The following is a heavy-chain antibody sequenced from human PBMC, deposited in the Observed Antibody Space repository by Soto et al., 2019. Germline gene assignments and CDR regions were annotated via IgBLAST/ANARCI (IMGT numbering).Heavy chain of an antibody. J-gene: IGHJ5*02. CDR2: ISAYNGNT. V-gene: IGHV1-18*01. Sequence: QVQLVQSGAEVKKPGASVKVSCKASGYTFTNYGISWVRQAPGQGLEWMGWISAYNGNTKYAQKVQGRVTMTTDTSTSTAYMELRSLRSDDTAVYDCARYLCSGCWLYPCGQGSLVTVSS. CDR1: GYTFTNYG. D-gene: IGHD2-15*01. CDR3: ARYLCSGCWLYP.